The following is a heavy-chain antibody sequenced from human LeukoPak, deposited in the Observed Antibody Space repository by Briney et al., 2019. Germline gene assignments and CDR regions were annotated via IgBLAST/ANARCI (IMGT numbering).Heavy chain of an antibody. J-gene: IGHJ5*02. CDR1: GGSVSSAGYF. CDR2: IYYSGST. D-gene: IGHD2-15*01. V-gene: IGHV4-31*03. CDR3: ARVSFHSGGPGP. Sequence: SQTLSLTCTVSGGSVSSAGYFWTWIRQHPGKGLEWIGYIYYSGSTYYTPSLKSRVIISADTSTNQFTLNLSSVTAADTAVYYCARVSFHSGGPGPWGQGTLVTVSS.